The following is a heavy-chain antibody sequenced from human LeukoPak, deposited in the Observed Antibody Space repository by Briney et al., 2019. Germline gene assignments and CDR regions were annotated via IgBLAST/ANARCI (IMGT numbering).Heavy chain of an antibody. CDR1: GDSISSRPYH. V-gene: IGHV4-39*01. D-gene: IGHD6-19*01. J-gene: IGHJ6*03. CDR2: IYYSGST. Sequence: SETLSLTCTVSGDSISSRPYHWGWIRQPPGKGLEWIGSIYYSGSTYYNPSLKSRVTISVDTSKNQFSLKLSSVTAADTAVYYCARQIPSWQWHHYYYYYMDVWGKGTTVTVSS. CDR3: ARQIPSWQWHHYYYYYMDV.